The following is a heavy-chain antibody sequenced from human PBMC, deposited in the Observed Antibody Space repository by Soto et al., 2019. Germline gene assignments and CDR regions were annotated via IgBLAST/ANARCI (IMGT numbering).Heavy chain of an antibody. CDR1: GFTVSSDY. V-gene: IGHV3-66*01. Sequence: EVQVVESGGDLVQPGGSLRLSCAASGFTVSSDYMNWVRQAPGKGLEWVSVIYSDGGRYYADSVKGRFTISRDNSKNMVYLQMNSLRDEDAAVYYCAGYPGGGSGMIDWGQGTTVTVSS. CDR2: IYSDGGR. CDR3: AGYPGGGSGMID. D-gene: IGHD1-26*01. J-gene: IGHJ6*02.